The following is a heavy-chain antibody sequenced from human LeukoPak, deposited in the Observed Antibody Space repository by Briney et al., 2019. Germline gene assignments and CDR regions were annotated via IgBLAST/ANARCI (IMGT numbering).Heavy chain of an antibody. CDR3: ARGDFWSSYYTAPPGFDP. D-gene: IGHD3-3*01. CDR2: IYYSGST. J-gene: IGHJ5*02. V-gene: IGHV4-59*01. CDR1: GGSISSYY. Sequence: SETLSLTCTVSGGSISSYYWSWIRQPPGKGLEWIGYIYYSGSTNYNPSLKSRVTISVDTSKNQFSLKLSSVTAADTAVYYCARGDFWSSYYTAPPGFDPWGQGTLVTVSS.